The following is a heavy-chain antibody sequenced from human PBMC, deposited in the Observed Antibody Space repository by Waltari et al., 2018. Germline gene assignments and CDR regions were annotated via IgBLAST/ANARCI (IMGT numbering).Heavy chain of an antibody. Sequence: EVQLLESGGDLVQPGGSLRLSCSASGLPFRNYAINWVRLAPGTGLEWVSAITVGDDTYYADSVKGRFTISRDTSKDTVHLQMNGLRAEDTAVYYCATPFYNWDDPLHSWGQGTLVTVSS. V-gene: IGHV3-23*01. CDR3: ATPFYNWDDPLHS. CDR2: ITVGDDT. J-gene: IGHJ4*02. CDR1: GLPFRNYA. D-gene: IGHD1-20*01.